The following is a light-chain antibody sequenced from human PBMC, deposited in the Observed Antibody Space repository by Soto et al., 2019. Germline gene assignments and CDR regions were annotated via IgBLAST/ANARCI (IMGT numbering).Light chain of an antibody. CDR2: AAS. J-gene: IGKJ2*01. CDR1: QGISSY. CDR3: RQYYSYPPYT. V-gene: IGKV1-8*01. Sequence: AIRMTQSPSSFSASTGDRVTITCRASQGISSYLAWYQQKPGKAPKLLIYAASTLQSGVTSMFSGSGSWTDCTLTINCLQSEDLATYYCRQYYSYPPYTFGQGTKLEIK.